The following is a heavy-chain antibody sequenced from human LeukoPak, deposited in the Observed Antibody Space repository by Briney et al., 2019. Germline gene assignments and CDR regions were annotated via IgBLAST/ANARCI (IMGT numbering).Heavy chain of an antibody. CDR2: ISDSGHTK. CDR3: ARKELEGSWFDP. V-gene: IGHV3-48*02. Sequence: PGGSLRLSCAASGFSLSPYAMNWVRQAPGKGLEWIAFISDSGHTKYNEDSVKGRFTISRDNAKNTVFLQMSSLRDEDTAVYYCARKELEGSWFDPWGQGTRVTVTS. D-gene: IGHD3-10*01. J-gene: IGHJ5*02. CDR1: GFSLSPYA.